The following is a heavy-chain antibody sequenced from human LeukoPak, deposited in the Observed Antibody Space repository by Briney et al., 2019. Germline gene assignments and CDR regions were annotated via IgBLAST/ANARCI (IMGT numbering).Heavy chain of an antibody. D-gene: IGHD6-13*01. V-gene: IGHV3-21*04. CDR3: AKDVGIAAAGTPRIFDY. Sequence: GGSLRLSCAASGFTFSSYSMNWVRQAPGKGLEWVSSISSSSSYIYYADSVKGRFTISRDNSKNTLYLQMNSLRAEDTAVYYCAKDVGIAAAGTPRIFDYWGQGTLVTVSS. J-gene: IGHJ4*02. CDR2: ISSSSSYI. CDR1: GFTFSSYS.